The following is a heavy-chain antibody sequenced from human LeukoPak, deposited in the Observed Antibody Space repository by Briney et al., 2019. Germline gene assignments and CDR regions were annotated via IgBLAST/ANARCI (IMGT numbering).Heavy chain of an antibody. CDR3: ARARGYDILTGYPHDAFDI. CDR1: GFTFSSYS. Sequence: GGSLRLSCAASGFTFSSYSMNWVRQAPGKGLEWVSSISSSSSYIYYADSVKGRFTISRDNAKNSLYLQMNSLRAEDTAVYYCARARGYDILTGYPHDAFDIWGQGTMVTVSS. J-gene: IGHJ3*02. CDR2: ISSSSSYI. V-gene: IGHV3-21*01. D-gene: IGHD3-9*01.